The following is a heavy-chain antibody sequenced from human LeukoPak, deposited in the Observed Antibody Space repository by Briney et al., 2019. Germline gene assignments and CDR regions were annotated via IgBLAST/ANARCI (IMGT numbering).Heavy chain of an antibody. J-gene: IGHJ4*02. CDR3: AKDYY. CDR2: ISGDGATT. CDR1: GFTFDDYP. Sequence: GGSLRLSCAASGFTFDDYPMHCVRQGPGKGLEWLSLISGDGATTYYADSVKGRFTISRDNIKNSLYLQMNSLRTEDTALYYCAKDYYWGQGTLVTVSS. V-gene: IGHV3-43*02.